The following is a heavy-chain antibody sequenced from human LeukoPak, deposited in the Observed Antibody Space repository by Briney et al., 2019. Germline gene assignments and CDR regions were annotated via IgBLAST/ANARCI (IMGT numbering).Heavy chain of an antibody. CDR3: ARGCGSDCYPSRDAFDI. CDR2: IHYSGST. CDR1: GGSISTYS. J-gene: IGHJ3*02. Sequence: SQTLSLTCTVSGGSISTYSWSWIRPPPGKEREWIGFIHYSGSTNYNPSLKSRVTISLDTSKNQFSLKLSSVTAADTAVYYCARGCGSDCYPSRDAFDIWGQGTMVTVSS. V-gene: IGHV4-59*01. D-gene: IGHD2-21*02.